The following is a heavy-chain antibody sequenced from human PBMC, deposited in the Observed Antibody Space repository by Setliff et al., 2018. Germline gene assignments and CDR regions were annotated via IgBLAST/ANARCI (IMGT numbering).Heavy chain of an antibody. CDR1: GYTFSSYS. J-gene: IGHJ6*02. D-gene: IGHD3-3*01. CDR2: INAGNGNT. V-gene: IGHV1-3*01. Sequence: GASVKVSCKASGYTFSSYSMHWVRQAPGQRLEWMGWINAGNGNTKCSQKFQGRVTITRDTSASTAYMELSSLSSEDTAVYYCARDPRQNDNFWSGYYYYYYYGMDVWGQGTTVTVSS. CDR3: ARDPRQNDNFWSGYYYYYYYGMDV.